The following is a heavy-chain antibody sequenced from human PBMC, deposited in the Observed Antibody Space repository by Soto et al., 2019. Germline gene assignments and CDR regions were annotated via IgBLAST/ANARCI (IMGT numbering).Heavy chain of an antibody. CDR3: ARTSLVVAAATREDY. J-gene: IGHJ4*02. Sequence: EVQLVESGGALVQPGGSLRLSCAASGFTFSSYWMHWVRQAPGKGLVWVSRINSDGSSTSYADSVKGRFTISRDNAKNTLYLHMNSLRAEDTAVYYCARTSLVVAAATREDYWGQGTLGTVAS. V-gene: IGHV3-74*01. D-gene: IGHD2-15*01. CDR1: GFTFSSYW. CDR2: INSDGSST.